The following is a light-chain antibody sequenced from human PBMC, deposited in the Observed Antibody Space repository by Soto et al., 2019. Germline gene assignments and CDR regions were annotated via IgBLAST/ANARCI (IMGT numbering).Light chain of an antibody. J-gene: IGLJ2*01. V-gene: IGLV2-14*01. CDR2: KVS. CDR1: SSDVGAYDY. CDR3: SSYTTGSLVV. Sequence: QSALTQAASVSGSPGQSITISCTGTSSDVGAYDYVTWYQQHPGKAPKVMIYKVSNRPSGVSNRFSVSKSGNTASLTISGLQAEDEADYYCSSYTTGSLVVFGGGTKLTVL.